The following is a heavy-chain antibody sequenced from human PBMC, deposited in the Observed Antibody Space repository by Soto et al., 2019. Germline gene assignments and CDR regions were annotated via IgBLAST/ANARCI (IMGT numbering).Heavy chain of an antibody. D-gene: IGHD6-19*01. CDR1: GFTFDTSW. CDR3: ARSSSGYNSGWYESFDP. Sequence: ESGGGLVQPGGSLRLSCAASGFTFDTSWMTWVRQAPGKGLEWVANIKFDGSEKYYVESVKGRFTISRDNAKNSLYLQMNRLIPGDTAVYYCARSSSGYNSGWYESFDPWGQGTLVTVSS. J-gene: IGHJ5*02. V-gene: IGHV3-7*03. CDR2: IKFDGSEK.